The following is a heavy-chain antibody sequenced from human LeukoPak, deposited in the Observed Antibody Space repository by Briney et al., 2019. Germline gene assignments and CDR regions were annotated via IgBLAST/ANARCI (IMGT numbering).Heavy chain of an antibody. CDR1: GFTFSSYA. CDR2: ISCSGGST. Sequence: GGSLRLSCAASGFTFSSYALSWVRQAPGKGLEWVSGISCSGGSTYYADSVKGRFTISKNNSKNTLLLQINSLRAEDTAVYYLAKSEEGGLDRAVIILFDYWGQGTLVTVSS. D-gene: IGHD3-10*01. V-gene: IGHV3-23*01. J-gene: IGHJ4*02. CDR3: AKSEEGGLDRAVIILFDY.